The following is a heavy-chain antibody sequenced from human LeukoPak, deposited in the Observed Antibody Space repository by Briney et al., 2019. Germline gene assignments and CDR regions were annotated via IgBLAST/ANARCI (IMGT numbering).Heavy chain of an antibody. CDR3: ASDSSSVYWYFDL. Sequence: SETLSLTCTVSGGSISSSSYYWGWIRQPPGKGLEWIGSIYYSGSTYYNPSLKSRVTISVDTSKNQFSLKLSSVTAADTAVYYCASDSSSVYWYFDLWGRGSLVTVSS. CDR1: GGSISSSSYY. V-gene: IGHV4-39*07. D-gene: IGHD6-6*01. J-gene: IGHJ2*01. CDR2: IYYSGST.